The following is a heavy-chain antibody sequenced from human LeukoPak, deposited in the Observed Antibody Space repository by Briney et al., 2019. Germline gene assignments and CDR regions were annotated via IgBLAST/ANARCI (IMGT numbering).Heavy chain of an antibody. CDR2: INPNSGGT. D-gene: IGHD4-17*01. J-gene: IGHJ6*02. V-gene: IGHV1-2*02. Sequence: ASVKVSCKASGYTFTGYYMHWVRQAPGQGLEWMGWINPNSGGTNYAQKFQGRATMTRDTSISTAYMELSRLRSDDTAVYYCARDKYVSLSPPDYGDYDDYGMDVWGQGTTVTVSS. CDR1: GYTFTGYY. CDR3: ARDKYVSLSPPDYGDYDDYGMDV.